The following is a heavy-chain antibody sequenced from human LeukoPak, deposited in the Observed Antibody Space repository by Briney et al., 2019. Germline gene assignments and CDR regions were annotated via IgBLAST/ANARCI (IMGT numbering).Heavy chain of an antibody. J-gene: IGHJ4*02. V-gene: IGHV3-30-3*01. CDR2: ISYDGSNK. D-gene: IGHD3-3*01. Sequence: PGGSLRLSCAASGFTFSSYAMHWVRQAPGKGLEWVAVISYDGSNKYYADSVKGRFTISRDNSKNTLYLQMNSLRAEDTAVYYCAREPPVVLRFLEWPLLDYWGQGTLVTVSS. CDR1: GFTFSSYA. CDR3: AREPPVVLRFLEWPLLDY.